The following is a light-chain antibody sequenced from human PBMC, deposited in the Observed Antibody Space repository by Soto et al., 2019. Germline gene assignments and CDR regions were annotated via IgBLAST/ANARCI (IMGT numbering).Light chain of an antibody. Sequence: EIVMTQSPATLSVSPGERATLSCRASQGISSNLAWYQQRPGQAPRLLIYGASTRATGISARFSGSGSGTEFTLTISSLQSEDFAVYYCQQYNNWPRSFGQGTKLEIK. V-gene: IGKV3-15*01. CDR2: GAS. CDR3: QQYNNWPRS. J-gene: IGKJ2*01. CDR1: QGISSN.